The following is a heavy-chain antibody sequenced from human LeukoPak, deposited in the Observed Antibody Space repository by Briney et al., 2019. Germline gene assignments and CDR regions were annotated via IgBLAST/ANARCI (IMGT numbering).Heavy chain of an antibody. V-gene: IGHV3-23*01. CDR1: RFTFSTYA. D-gene: IGHD2-15*01. J-gene: IGHJ6*03. Sequence: PGGSLRLSCAASRFTFSTYAMSWVRQAPGKGLEWVSTISGSGGSTYYADSVKGRFTISRDNSKNTLYLQMNSLRAEDTALYYCARSGIGYYYYMDVWGKGTTVTISS. CDR2: ISGSGGST. CDR3: ARSGIGYYYYMDV.